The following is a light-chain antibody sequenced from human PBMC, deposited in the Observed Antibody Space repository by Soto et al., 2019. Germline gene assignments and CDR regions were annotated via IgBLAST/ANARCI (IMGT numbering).Light chain of an antibody. V-gene: IGKV1-33*01. CDR3: QQYDNLPPLT. CDR2: DAS. J-gene: IGKJ4*01. CDR1: QDISNY. Sequence: DIQMTQSPSYLSESVGDRVTITCQASQDISNYLHWYQQKPGKAPKLLIYDASNLETGVPSRFSGSGSGTDFTFTISSLQPEDIATYYCQQYDNLPPLTFGGGTKVEIK.